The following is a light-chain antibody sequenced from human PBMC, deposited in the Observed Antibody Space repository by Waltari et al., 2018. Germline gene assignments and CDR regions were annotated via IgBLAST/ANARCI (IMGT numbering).Light chain of an antibody. V-gene: IGKV3-20*01. CDR1: QSVGRA. Sequence: EIVLTQSPGTLALSPGERATLSCRASQSVGRALAWYQQKPGQAPRLLIYDASSRATGIPDRFSGSGSGRDFSLTISRVEPEDFAVYYCQMYVRLPVTFGQGTKVEVK. J-gene: IGKJ1*01. CDR3: QMYVRLPVT. CDR2: DAS.